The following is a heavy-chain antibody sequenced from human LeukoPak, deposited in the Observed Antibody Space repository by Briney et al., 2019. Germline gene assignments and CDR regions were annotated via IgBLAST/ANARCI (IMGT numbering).Heavy chain of an antibody. Sequence: ASVKFSCKASGYTFTSYGISWVRQAPGQGLEWMGWISAYNGNTNYAQKLQGRVTMTTDTSTSTAYMELRSLRSDDTAVYYCARADDPSLRRWEPQVDYWGQGTLVTVSS. D-gene: IGHD1-26*01. J-gene: IGHJ4*02. CDR2: ISAYNGNT. CDR3: ARADDPSLRRWEPQVDY. CDR1: GYTFTSYG. V-gene: IGHV1-18*01.